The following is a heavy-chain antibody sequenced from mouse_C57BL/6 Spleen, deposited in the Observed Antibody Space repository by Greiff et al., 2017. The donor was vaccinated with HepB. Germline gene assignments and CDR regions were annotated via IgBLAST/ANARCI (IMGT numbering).Heavy chain of an antibody. CDR1: GYTFTSYW. CDR3: ARGARYYYGSSYDY. CDR2: IYPGSGST. D-gene: IGHD1-1*01. J-gene: IGHJ2*01. Sequence: QVQLQQPGAELVKPRASVKMSCKASGYTFTSYWITWVKQRPGQGLEWIGDIYPGSGSTNYNEKFKSKATLTVDTSSSTAYMQLSSLTSEDSAVYYCARGARYYYGSSYDYWGQGTTLTVSS. V-gene: IGHV1-55*01.